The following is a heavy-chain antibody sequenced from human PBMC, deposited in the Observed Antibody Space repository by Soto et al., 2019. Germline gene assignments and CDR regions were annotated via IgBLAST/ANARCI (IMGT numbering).Heavy chain of an antibody. D-gene: IGHD6-19*01. CDR1: GYTFTGYY. CDR2: INPNSGGT. J-gene: IGHJ4*02. CDR3: ARDPTYSSGRYYFDY. V-gene: IGHV1-2*04. Sequence: GPVKVSCKASGYTFTGYYMHWVRQAPGQGLEWMGWINPNSGGTNYAQKFQGWVTMTRDTSISTAYMELSRLRSDDTAVYYCARDPTYSSGRYYFDYWGQGTLVTVSS.